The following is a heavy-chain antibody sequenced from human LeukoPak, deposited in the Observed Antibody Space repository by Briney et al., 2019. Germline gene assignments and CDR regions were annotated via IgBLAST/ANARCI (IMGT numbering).Heavy chain of an antibody. D-gene: IGHD2-15*01. Sequence: PGGSLRLSCAASGFTFNTYTMNWVRQAPGKGLEWVSYISGSSGIIDYADSVRGRFTISRDNSKSTLCLQMNSLRAEDTAVYYCAKQLGYCSDGSCYFPYWGQGTLVTVSS. CDR2: ISGSSGII. CDR1: GFTFNTYT. CDR3: AKQLGYCSDGSCYFPY. J-gene: IGHJ4*02. V-gene: IGHV3-48*01.